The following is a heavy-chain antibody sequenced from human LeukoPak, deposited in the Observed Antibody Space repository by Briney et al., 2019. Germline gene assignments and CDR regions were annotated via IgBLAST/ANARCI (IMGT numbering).Heavy chain of an antibody. Sequence: PGGSLRLSCVVSGFTVSTSYMAWVRQAPGKGLECVSLIWIDGTTHYADSVKGRFTITGDNSKNTLYLQMNSLRPEDTAVYYCATKYGESWGQGTLVTVSS. D-gene: IGHD4/OR15-4a*01. CDR2: IWIDGTT. CDR1: GFTVSTSY. CDR3: ATKYGES. V-gene: IGHV3-66*02. J-gene: IGHJ5*02.